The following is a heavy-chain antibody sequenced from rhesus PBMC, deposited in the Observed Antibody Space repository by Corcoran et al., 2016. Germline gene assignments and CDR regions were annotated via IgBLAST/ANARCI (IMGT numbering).Heavy chain of an antibody. J-gene: IGHJ5-2*02. V-gene: IGHV3-16*01. CDR2: IKNQADGGTA. D-gene: IGHD4-29*01. CDR3: TAYGSSYGSLDF. CDR1: GLTFSNYW. Sequence: EVQLVESGGALVQAGGSLRLSCAASGLTFSNYWMNWVRQAPGKGVEWVGFIKNQADGGTAAYAESVKGRFTSSRDDSRNKLYLQMNSLKTEDTAFDYCTAYGSSYGSLDFWGRGVLVTVSS.